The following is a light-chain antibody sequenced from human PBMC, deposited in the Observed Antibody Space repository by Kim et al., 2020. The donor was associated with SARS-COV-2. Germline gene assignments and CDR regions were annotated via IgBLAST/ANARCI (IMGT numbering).Light chain of an antibody. CDR3: LQDYHYPCT. CDR1: QDIGND. CDR2: AAS. V-gene: IGKV1-6*01. J-gene: IGKJ1*01. Sequence: GDRVTITCRASQDIGNDLSWYQQRPGKAPKFLIYAASSLQSAVPSRFSGGGAGTDFTLTISSLQPEDFATYYCLQDYHYPCTFGQGTKVDIK.